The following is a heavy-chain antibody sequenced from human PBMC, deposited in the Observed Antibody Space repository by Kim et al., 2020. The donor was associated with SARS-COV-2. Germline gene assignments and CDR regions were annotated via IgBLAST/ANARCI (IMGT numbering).Heavy chain of an antibody. CDR2: INAGNGNT. CDR1: GYTFTSYA. D-gene: IGHD3-3*01. Sequence: ASVKVSCKASGYTFTSYAMHWVRQAPGQRLEWMGWINAGNGNTKYSQKFQGRVTITRDTSASTAYMELSSLRSEDTAVYYCAREMIITVFGVVIPGGYYGKDVWGQGTTVTVSS. V-gene: IGHV1-3*01. J-gene: IGHJ6*02. CDR3: AREMIITVFGVVIPGGYYGKDV.